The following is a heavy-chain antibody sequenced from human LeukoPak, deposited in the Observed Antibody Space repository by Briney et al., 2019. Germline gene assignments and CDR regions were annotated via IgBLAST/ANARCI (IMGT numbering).Heavy chain of an antibody. Sequence: ASVKVSCKASGYTFTSYYMHWVRQAPGQGLEWMGKINPSGGSTSYAQKFQGRVTMTRDTSTSTVYMELSSLRSEDTAVYYCARDGTVVVLAAISTYNWFDPWGQGTLVTVSS. CDR2: INPSGGST. D-gene: IGHD2-2*02. CDR1: GYTFTSYY. V-gene: IGHV1-46*01. J-gene: IGHJ5*02. CDR3: ARDGTVVVLAAISTYNWFDP.